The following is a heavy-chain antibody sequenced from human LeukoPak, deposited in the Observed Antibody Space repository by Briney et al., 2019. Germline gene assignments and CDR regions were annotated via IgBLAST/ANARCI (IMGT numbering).Heavy chain of an antibody. CDR2: IWYDGSNK. CDR3: ARAISYCTNGVCYTVFDY. D-gene: IGHD2-8*01. J-gene: IGHJ4*02. CDR1: GFTFSIYG. Sequence: GGSLRLSCAASGFTFSIYGMHWVRQAPGKGLEWVAVIWYDGSNKYYADSVKGRFTISRDNSKNTLYLQMNSLRAEDTAVYYCARAISYCTNGVCYTVFDYWGQGTLVTVSS. V-gene: IGHV3-33*01.